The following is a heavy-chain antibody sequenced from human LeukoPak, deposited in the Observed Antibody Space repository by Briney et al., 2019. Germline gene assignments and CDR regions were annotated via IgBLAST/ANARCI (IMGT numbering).Heavy chain of an antibody. CDR2: INSDGSST. V-gene: IGHV3-74*01. CDR3: AKDIEAGTAGFSFDY. CDR1: AFTFSSYW. Sequence: PGGSLRLSCAASAFTFSSYWMHWVRQAPGKGLVWVSRINSDGSSTSYADSVKGRFSISRDNSKNSLYLQMNSLRSEDTALYYCAKDIEAGTAGFSFDYWGQGTLVTVSS. J-gene: IGHJ4*02. D-gene: IGHD2-21*02.